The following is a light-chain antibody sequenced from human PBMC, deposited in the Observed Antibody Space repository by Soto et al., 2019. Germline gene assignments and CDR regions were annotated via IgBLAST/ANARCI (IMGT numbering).Light chain of an antibody. CDR2: DVN. V-gene: IGLV2-14*01. J-gene: IGLJ2*01. Sequence: QSVLTQPASVSGSPGQSITISCTGTSSDVGGYNYVSWHQQHPGKAPKLMIYDVNNRPSGVSNRFSGSKSGNTASLTISGLKAEYEADYYCASYTSSTTVVFGGGTKLTVL. CDR1: SSDVGGYNY. CDR3: ASYTSSTTVV.